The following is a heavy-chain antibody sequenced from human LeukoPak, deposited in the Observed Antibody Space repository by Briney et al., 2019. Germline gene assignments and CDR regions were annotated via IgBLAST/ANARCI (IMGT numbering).Heavy chain of an antibody. V-gene: IGHV3-33*06. CDR2: IWYDGSNK. J-gene: IGHJ4*02. CDR3: AKDLLRYFDWLGGG. D-gene: IGHD3-9*01. Sequence: PGRSLRLSCAASGFTFSSYGMHWVRQAPGKGLEWVAVIWYDGSNKYYADSVKGRFTISRDNSKNTLYLQMNSLRAEDTAVYYCAKDLLRYFDWLGGGWGQGTLVTVSS. CDR1: GFTFSSYG.